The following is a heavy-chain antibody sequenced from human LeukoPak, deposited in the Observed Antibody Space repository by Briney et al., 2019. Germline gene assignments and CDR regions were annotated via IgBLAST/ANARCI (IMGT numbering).Heavy chain of an antibody. J-gene: IGHJ4*02. CDR3: ARHRGCSGGSCYEIYADY. CDR2: ISAYNGNT. CDR1: GYTFTSYG. D-gene: IGHD2-15*01. V-gene: IGHV1-18*01. Sequence: ASVKVSCXASGYTFTSYGISWVRQARGQGLEWMGWISAYNGNTNYAQKLQGRVTMTTDTSTSTAYMELRSLRSDDTAVYYCARHRGCSGGSCYEIYADYWGQGTLVTVSS.